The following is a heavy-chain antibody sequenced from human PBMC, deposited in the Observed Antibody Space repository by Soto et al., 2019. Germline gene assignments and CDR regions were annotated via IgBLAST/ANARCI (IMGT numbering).Heavy chain of an antibody. CDR3: ASSYYDFWSGQGGMDA. CDR2: IWYDGSNK. V-gene: IGHV3-33*01. CDR1: GFTFSSYG. Sequence: GGSLRLSCAASGFTFSSYGMHWVRQAPGKGLEWVAVIWYDGSNKYYADSVKGRFTISRDNSKNTLYLQMNSLRAEDTAVYYCASSYYDFWSGQGGMDAWGQGTTVTVSS. J-gene: IGHJ6*02. D-gene: IGHD3-3*01.